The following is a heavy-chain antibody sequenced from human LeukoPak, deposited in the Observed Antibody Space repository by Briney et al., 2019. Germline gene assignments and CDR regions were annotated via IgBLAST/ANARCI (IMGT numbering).Heavy chain of an antibody. CDR2: INSVGTST. Sequence: GGSLRLSCAASGFTFSSYWMRWVRQAPGKGLVWVSRINSVGTSTTYADSVKGRFTISRDNAKNTLYLQMNSLRAEDTAVYYCARDYEQWRYFDNWGQGTLVTVSS. CDR3: ARDYEQWRYFDN. D-gene: IGHD6-19*01. CDR1: GFTFSSYW. J-gene: IGHJ4*02. V-gene: IGHV3-74*01.